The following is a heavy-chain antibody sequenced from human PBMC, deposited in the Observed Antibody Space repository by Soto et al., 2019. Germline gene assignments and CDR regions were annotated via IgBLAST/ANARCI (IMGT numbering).Heavy chain of an antibody. V-gene: IGHV1-69*13. CDR2: IIPIFGTA. J-gene: IGHJ4*02. Sequence: SVKVSCQASGGTFSSYAISWVRQAPGQGLEWMGGIIPIFGTANYAQKFQGRVTITADESTSTAYMELSSLRSEDTAVYYCARDYYDSSGYPPRNYFDYWGQGTLVTVSS. CDR1: GGTFSSYA. D-gene: IGHD3-22*01. CDR3: ARDYYDSSGYPPRNYFDY.